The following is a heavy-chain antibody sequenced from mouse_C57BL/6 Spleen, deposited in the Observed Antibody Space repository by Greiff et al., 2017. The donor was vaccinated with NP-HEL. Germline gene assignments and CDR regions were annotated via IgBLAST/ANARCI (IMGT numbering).Heavy chain of an antibody. V-gene: IGHV1-22*01. CDR1: GYTFTDYN. J-gene: IGHJ3*01. D-gene: IGHD2-4*01. CDR3: ARVVYDYAWFAY. Sequence: VQLQQSGPELVKPGASVKMSCKASGYTFTDYNMHWVKQSHGKSLEWIGYINPNNGGTSYNQKFKGKATLTVNKSSSTAYMELRSLTSEDSAVYYCARVVYDYAWFAYWGQGTLVTVSA. CDR2: INPNNGGT.